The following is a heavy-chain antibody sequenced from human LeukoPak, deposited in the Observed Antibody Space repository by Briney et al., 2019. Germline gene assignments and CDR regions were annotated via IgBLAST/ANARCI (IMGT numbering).Heavy chain of an antibody. CDR2: IYPGDSDT. D-gene: IGHD2-15*01. CDR1: GYSFTSYW. V-gene: IGHV5-51*01. Sequence: LGESLKISCKGSGYSFTSYWIGWVRQMPGKGLEWMGIIYPGDSDTRYSPSFQGQVTISADKSISTAYLQWSSLKASDTAMYYCARRVDSGSKAYYYYYMDVWGKGTTATVSS. CDR3: ARRVDSGSKAYYYYYMDV. J-gene: IGHJ6*03.